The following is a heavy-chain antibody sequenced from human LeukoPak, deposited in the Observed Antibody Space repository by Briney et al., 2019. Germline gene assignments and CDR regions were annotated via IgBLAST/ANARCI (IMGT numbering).Heavy chain of an antibody. V-gene: IGHV1-2*02. CDR3: ARHPGKVTNDWYFDL. D-gene: IGHD4-23*01. CDR1: GYTFTGYY. CDR2: INPNSSGT. J-gene: IGHJ2*01. Sequence: ASVKVSCKASGYTFTGYYMHWVRQAPGQGLEWMGWINPNSSGTNYAQKFQGSVTMTRETSITTAYMELSRLSSDDTAVYYCARHPGKVTNDWYFDLWGRGTLVTVSS.